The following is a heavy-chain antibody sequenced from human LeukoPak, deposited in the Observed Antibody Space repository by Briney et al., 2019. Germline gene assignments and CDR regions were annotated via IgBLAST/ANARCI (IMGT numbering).Heavy chain of an antibody. J-gene: IGHJ4*02. D-gene: IGHD5-24*01. Sequence: SETVSLTCTVSGVSISSYHWTWIRQPPGEGLEWIGHIYNSGSTNYNPSLRGRVTISLDTSKNQVSLKLSSVTAADTAIYYCARKDGDGWGQGTLVTVSS. V-gene: IGHV4-59*01. CDR3: ARKDGDG. CDR2: IYNSGST. CDR1: GVSISSYH.